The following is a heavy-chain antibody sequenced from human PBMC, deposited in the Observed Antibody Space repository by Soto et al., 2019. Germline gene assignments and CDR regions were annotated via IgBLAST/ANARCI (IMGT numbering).Heavy chain of an antibody. CDR1: GDSASSNSAA. V-gene: IGHV6-1*01. CDR3: ARDSSPYTSSSPGCDY. Sequence: SQTLSLTCAISGDSASSNSAAWNWIRQSPSRGLEWLGRTYYRSKWYNDYAVSVKSRITINPDTSKNQFSLQLNSVTPEDTDVYYCARDSSPYTSSSPGCDYWGQGTLVTVSS. J-gene: IGHJ4*02. D-gene: IGHD6-6*01. CDR2: TYYRSKWYN.